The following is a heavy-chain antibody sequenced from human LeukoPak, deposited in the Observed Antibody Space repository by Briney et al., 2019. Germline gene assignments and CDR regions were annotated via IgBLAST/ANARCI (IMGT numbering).Heavy chain of an antibody. CDR1: GYTFTGYY. D-gene: IGHD3-10*01. CDR3: AREVGSRWGDKYYFDY. V-gene: IGHV1-2*02. J-gene: IGHJ4*02. CDR2: INPNSGGT. Sequence: ASVKVSCKASGYTFTGYYMHWVRQAPGQGLEWMGWINPNSGGTNYAQKFQGRVTMTRDTSISTAYMELSRLRSDDTAVYYCAREVGSRWGDKYYFDYWGQGTLVTVSS.